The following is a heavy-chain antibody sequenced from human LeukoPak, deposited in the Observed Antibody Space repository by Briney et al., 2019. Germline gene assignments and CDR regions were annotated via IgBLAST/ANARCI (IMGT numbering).Heavy chain of an antibody. J-gene: IGHJ4*02. CDR1: GYTFTSYG. CDR3: ARGAEVDYYDSLVDSIYYFDY. V-gene: IGHV1-18*01. D-gene: IGHD3-22*01. Sequence: ASVKVSCKASGYTFTSYGISWVRQAPGQGLEWMGWISAYNGNTNYAQKLQGRVTMTTDTSTSTAYMELRSLRSDDTAVYYCARGAEVDYYDSLVDSIYYFDYWGQGTLVTVSS. CDR2: ISAYNGNT.